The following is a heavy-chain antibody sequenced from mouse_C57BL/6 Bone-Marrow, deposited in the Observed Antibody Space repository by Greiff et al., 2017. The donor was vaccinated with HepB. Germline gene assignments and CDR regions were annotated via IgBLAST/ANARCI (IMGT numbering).Heavy chain of an antibody. CDR2: INPNNGGT. V-gene: IGHV1-26*01. J-gene: IGHJ2*01. D-gene: IGHD2-4*01. CDR3: ARYHDYDY. CDR1: GYTFTDYY. Sequence: EVQLQQSGPELVKPGASVKISCKASGYTFTDYYMNWVKQSHGKSLEWIGDINPNNGGTSYNQKFKGKATLTVDKSSSTAYMELRSLTSEDSAVYYCARYHDYDYWGQGTTLTVSS.